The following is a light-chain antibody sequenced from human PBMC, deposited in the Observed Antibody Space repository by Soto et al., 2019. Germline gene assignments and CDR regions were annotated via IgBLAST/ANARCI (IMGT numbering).Light chain of an antibody. CDR3: ASWDDTLSGVV. CDR2: YDD. Sequence: QSVLTQPPSVSGAPGQRFTISGSGSPSNIGNNAVNWYQQLPGKAPRALIYYDDLLPTGVSKRFSGSKSGTSVSLAISGLQSDDEADYYCASWDDTLSGVVFGGGTKLTVL. J-gene: IGLJ3*02. CDR1: PSNIGNNA. V-gene: IGLV1-36*01.